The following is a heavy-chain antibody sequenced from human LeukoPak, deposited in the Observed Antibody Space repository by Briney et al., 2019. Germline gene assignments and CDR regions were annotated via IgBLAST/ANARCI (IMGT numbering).Heavy chain of an antibody. CDR2: IKQDGSEK. CDR1: GFTFSSYW. J-gene: IGHJ1*01. V-gene: IGHV3-7*03. CDR3: AKDLWQQLVVCDFQH. Sequence: PGGSLRLSCAASGFTFSSYWMTWVRQAPGKGLEWVANIKQDGSEKYYVDSVKGRFTISRDNAKSSLYLQMNSLGAEDTAVYYCAKDLWQQLVVCDFQHWGQGTLVTVSS. D-gene: IGHD6-13*01.